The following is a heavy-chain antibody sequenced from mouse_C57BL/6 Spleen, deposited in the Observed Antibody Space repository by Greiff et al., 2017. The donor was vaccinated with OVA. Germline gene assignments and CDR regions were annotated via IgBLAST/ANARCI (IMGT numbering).Heavy chain of an antibody. D-gene: IGHD2-3*01. J-gene: IGHJ4*01. CDR2: IWSDGST. CDR1: GFSLTSYG. V-gene: IGHV2-6*03. CDR3: ATLDDGYSYAMDY. Sequence: VKVVESGPGLVAPSQSLSITCTVSGFSLTSYGVHWVRQPPGKGLEWLVVIWSDGSTTYNSALKSRLSISKDNSKSQVFLKMNSLQTDDTAMYYCATLDDGYSYAMDYWGQGTSVTVSS.